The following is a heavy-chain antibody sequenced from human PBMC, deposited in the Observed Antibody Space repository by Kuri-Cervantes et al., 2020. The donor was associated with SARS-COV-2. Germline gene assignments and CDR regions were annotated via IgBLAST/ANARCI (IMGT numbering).Heavy chain of an antibody. J-gene: IGHJ4*02. Sequence: SETLSLTCTVSGGSISSGGYYWSWIRQPPGKGLEWIGYIYHSGSTNYNPSLKSRVTISVDTSKNQFSLKLSSVTAADTAVYYCAHIVPKTMEFDYWGQGTLVTVSS. CDR2: IYHSGST. D-gene: IGHD3-10*01. CDR3: AHIVPKTMEFDY. V-gene: IGHV4-61*08. CDR1: GGSISSGGYY.